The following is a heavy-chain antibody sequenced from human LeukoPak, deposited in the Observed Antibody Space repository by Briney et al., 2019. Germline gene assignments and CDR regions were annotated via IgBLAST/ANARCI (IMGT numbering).Heavy chain of an antibody. D-gene: IGHD3-10*01. J-gene: IGHJ4*02. CDR1: GFTFSSYA. CDR3: ARIHYGSGSYYLDY. V-gene: IGHV3-23*01. Sequence: GGSLRLSCAASGFTFSSYAMSWVRQAPGKGLEWVSAISGSGGSTYYADSVKGRFTISRDNSKNTLYLQMNSLRAEDTAVYYCARIHYGSGSYYLDYWGQGTLVTVSS. CDR2: ISGSGGST.